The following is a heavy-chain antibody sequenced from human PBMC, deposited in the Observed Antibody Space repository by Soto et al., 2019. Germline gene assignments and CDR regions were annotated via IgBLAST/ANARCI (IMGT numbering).Heavy chain of an antibody. V-gene: IGHV3-23*01. D-gene: IGHD2-2*01. CDR3: AKDRVRSWFDP. Sequence: EVQLLESGGGLVQPGGSLRLSCAASGFSFSNHAMSWVRQAPGKGLEWVSAIGSGGGTTYDADSVKGRFTISRDNSKNTLYLQMNSLTAEDTAVYYCAKDRVRSWFDPWGQGTLVTVSS. CDR1: GFSFSNHA. J-gene: IGHJ5*02. CDR2: IGSGGGTT.